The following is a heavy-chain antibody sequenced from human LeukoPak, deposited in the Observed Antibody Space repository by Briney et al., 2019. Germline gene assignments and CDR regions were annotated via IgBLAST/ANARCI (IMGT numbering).Heavy chain of an antibody. D-gene: IGHD2-2*01. Sequence: PGGSLRLSCAASGFTFDDYGMSWVRQAPGKGLEWVSGINWNGGSTGYADSVKGRLTISRDNAKNSLYLQMNSLRDEDTALYYCARRGYCTSTRCYYIDHWGQGTLVTVSS. J-gene: IGHJ4*02. CDR2: INWNGGST. CDR3: ARRGYCTSTRCYYIDH. V-gene: IGHV3-20*04. CDR1: GFTFDDYG.